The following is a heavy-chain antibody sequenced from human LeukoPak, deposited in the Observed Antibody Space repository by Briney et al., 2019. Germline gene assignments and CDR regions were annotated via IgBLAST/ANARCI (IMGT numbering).Heavy chain of an antibody. J-gene: IGHJ6*02. D-gene: IGHD2-15*01. CDR1: GFTFSSYS. CDR2: ISSSSSYI. Sequence: PGGSLRLSCAASGFTFSSYSMNWVRQTPGKGLEWVSSISSSSSYIYYADSVKGRFTISRDNAKNSLYLQMNSLRAEDTAVYYCAREPRVEPRDDYYYYGMDVWGQGTTVTVSS. CDR3: AREPRVEPRDDYYYYGMDV. V-gene: IGHV3-21*01.